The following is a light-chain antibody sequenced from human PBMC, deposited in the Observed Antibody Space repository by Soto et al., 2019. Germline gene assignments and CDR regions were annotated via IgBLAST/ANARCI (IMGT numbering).Light chain of an antibody. V-gene: IGKV1-39*01. J-gene: IGKJ1*01. CDR1: QSISIY. Sequence: DIHMTPSTSSLSASVEDRVTITCPVSQSISIYLNWYQQKPGKAPKLLIYDASSLQSGFPSRFSVNGSGTEFTLTMTSLQPEDFATNYCQQSDSSPQTFGQGTK. CDR3: QQSDSSPQT. CDR2: DAS.